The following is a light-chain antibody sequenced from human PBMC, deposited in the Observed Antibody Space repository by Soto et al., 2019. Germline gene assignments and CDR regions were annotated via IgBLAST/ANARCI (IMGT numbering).Light chain of an antibody. V-gene: IGKV2D-29*02. CDR3: MQSTQLPPT. CDR1: QSLLHITGETF. CDR2: EVS. J-gene: IGKJ1*01. Sequence: VMPQTPLSLSVAPAQPAPISCKPSQSLLHITGETFLFWYLQPKGKSPQLLIYEVSTRVSGVPDRFSGSGSGTDFTLELSRVETDDVGIYYCMQSTQLPPTFGQGTKVDIK.